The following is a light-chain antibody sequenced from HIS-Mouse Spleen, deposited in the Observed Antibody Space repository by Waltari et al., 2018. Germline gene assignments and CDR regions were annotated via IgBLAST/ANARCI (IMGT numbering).Light chain of an antibody. V-gene: IGKV3D-15*03. CDR2: GAS. CDR1: QSVSSN. Sequence: EIVMTQSPATLSVSPGERATLSCRASQSVSSNFAWYQQKPGQAPRLLIYGASIRATGIPARFSGSGSGTEFTLTISILQSEDFAVYYCQQYNNWPPLTFGGGTKVEIK. J-gene: IGKJ4*01. CDR3: QQYNNWPPLT.